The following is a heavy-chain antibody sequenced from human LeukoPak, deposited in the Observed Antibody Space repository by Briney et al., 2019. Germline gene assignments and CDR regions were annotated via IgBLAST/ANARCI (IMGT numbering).Heavy chain of an antibody. CDR1: GFTFSSYA. V-gene: IGHV3-30-3*01. CDR2: MSYDGDNK. D-gene: IGHD3-3*01. Sequence: GGSLRLSCAVSGFTFSSYAMHWVRQAPGKGLEWVAVMSYDGDNKYYTDSVKGRFTISSDNSKNTLYLQLNSLRAEDTAVYYCARDTIESGLYWGQGTLVTVSS. CDR3: ARDTIESGLY. J-gene: IGHJ4*02.